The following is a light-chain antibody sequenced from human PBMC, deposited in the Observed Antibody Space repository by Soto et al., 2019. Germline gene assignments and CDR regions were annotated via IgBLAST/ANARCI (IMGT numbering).Light chain of an antibody. V-gene: IGKV1-5*03. Sequence: DIQMTQSPSTLSASVGDRVTITCRASQSISSWLAWYQQKPGKAPKLLIYKASSLESGVPSRFSGSGSGTELTLTISSLQPDDFATYYCQQYYNHSPYTFGQGTEVDMK. J-gene: IGKJ2*01. CDR3: QQYYNHSPYT. CDR1: QSISSW. CDR2: KAS.